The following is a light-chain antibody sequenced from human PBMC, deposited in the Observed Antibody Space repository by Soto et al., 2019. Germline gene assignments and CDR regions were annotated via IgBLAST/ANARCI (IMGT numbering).Light chain of an antibody. Sequence: QSFLTQPPSVSGAPGQRVTISCTGSSSNIGAGYDVHWYQQLPGTAPKLLIYANINRPAGVPDRFSGSKSGTSASLAITGLQAEDEADYYCQSYDSSPSGYVFGTGTKVTV. J-gene: IGLJ1*01. CDR1: SSNIGAGYD. CDR3: QSYDSSPSGYV. CDR2: ANI. V-gene: IGLV1-40*01.